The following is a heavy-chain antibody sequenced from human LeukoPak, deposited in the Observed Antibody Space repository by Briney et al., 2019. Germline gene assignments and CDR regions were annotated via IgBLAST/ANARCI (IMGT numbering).Heavy chain of an antibody. CDR2: INHSGST. CDR3: ARGRYFDWLLSGRDWFDP. CDR1: GGSFSGYY. Sequence: SETLSLTCAVYGGSFSGYYWGSIRQPPGKGLEWIGEINHSGSTNYNPSLKSRVTISVDTSKNQFSLKLSSVTAADTAVYYCARGRYFDWLLSGRDWFDPWGQGTLVTVSS. D-gene: IGHD3-9*01. V-gene: IGHV4-34*01. J-gene: IGHJ5*02.